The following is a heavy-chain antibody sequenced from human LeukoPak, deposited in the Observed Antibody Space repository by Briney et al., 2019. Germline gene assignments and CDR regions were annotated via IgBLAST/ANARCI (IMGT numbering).Heavy chain of an antibody. CDR2: ISGDGGSV. J-gene: IGHJ2*01. Sequence: GXXLRLSCAASGFTFSSYDMSWVRQAPGKGLEWVSGISGDGGSVYNADSAKGRFTISRDNYKKMLYLQMNRLRAEDTAVYYCAKALSSWIYLYCYFYLRGRGTLVTVSS. D-gene: IGHD1-26*01. CDR1: GFTFSSYD. CDR3: AKALSSWIYLYCYFYL. V-gene: IGHV3-23*01.